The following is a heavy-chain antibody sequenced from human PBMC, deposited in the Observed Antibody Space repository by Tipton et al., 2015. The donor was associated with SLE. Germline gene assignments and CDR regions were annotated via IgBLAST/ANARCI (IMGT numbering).Heavy chain of an antibody. V-gene: IGHV4-39*07. CDR3: ARDRGIPVGNYMDV. Sequence: TLSLTCTVSSDSMSSYYWSWIRQTPGKGLEWIGSVHYSGSTFYNPSLKSRVSTSVDTSKSQFSLRLSSVTAADTAVYYCARDRGIPVGNYMDVWGKGTTVTVSS. CDR2: VHYSGST. D-gene: IGHD2/OR15-2a*01. CDR1: SDSMSSYY. J-gene: IGHJ6*03.